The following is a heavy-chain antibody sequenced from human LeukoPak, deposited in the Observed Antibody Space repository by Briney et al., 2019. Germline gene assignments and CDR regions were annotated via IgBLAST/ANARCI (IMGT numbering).Heavy chain of an antibody. CDR3: TADTPYTGSGEFEY. CDR1: GFTFINAW. Sequence: GGSLRLSCAASGFTFINAWMTWVRQAPGKGLEWVGRIKSGGTADYAAPVRGRFTISRDDSKNALSLQMNSLKTEDTAMYYCTADTPYTGSGEFEYWGQGTLVTVSS. J-gene: IGHJ4*02. D-gene: IGHD1-26*01. V-gene: IGHV3-15*01. CDR2: IKSGGTA.